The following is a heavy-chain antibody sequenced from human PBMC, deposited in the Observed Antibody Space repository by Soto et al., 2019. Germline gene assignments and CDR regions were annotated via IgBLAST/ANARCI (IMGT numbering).Heavy chain of an antibody. CDR1: GLSLTTSGVG. J-gene: IGHJ5*02. D-gene: IGHD4-17*01. CDR2: IYWDDDK. V-gene: IGHV2-5*02. Sequence: QITLKESGPTLVKPTQTLTLTCTFSGLSLTTSGVGVGWIRQPPGKALEWLARIYWDDDKRYSPTLTSRLTRPKAPSKNQVVLTMTNMDPADTPTYFCPHRTTTVTWWFDTWGQGTLVTVSS. CDR3: PHRTTTVTWWFDT.